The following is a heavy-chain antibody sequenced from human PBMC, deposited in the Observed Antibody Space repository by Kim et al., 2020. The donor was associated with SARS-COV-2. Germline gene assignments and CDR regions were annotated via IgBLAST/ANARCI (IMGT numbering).Heavy chain of an antibody. V-gene: IGHV3-20*04. D-gene: IGHD6-19*01. Sequence: GGSLRLSCVASGFSIANYGLSWVRQTPGKGLEWVSGVNWRGDHINYGESVKGRFFVSRDNAKNALYLQMMSLRVEDTALYYCATDSQSGGWYRTFNIWGQGTMVAVSS. J-gene: IGHJ3*02. CDR1: GFSIANYG. CDR3: ATDSQSGGWYRTFNI. CDR2: VNWRGDHI.